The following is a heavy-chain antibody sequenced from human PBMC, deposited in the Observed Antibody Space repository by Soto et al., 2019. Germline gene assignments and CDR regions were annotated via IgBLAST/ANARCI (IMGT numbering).Heavy chain of an antibody. Sequence: QITLKESGPTLVKPTQTLTLTCTFSGFSLSTSGVGVGWIRQPPGKALEWLALIYWDDDKRYSPSLKSRLTITQDTSKNQVVLKKTNIEPVDTATYYCAHRPHGDYNLGFDYWGQGTLVTVSS. J-gene: IGHJ4*02. D-gene: IGHD4-17*01. V-gene: IGHV2-5*02. CDR3: AHRPHGDYNLGFDY. CDR1: GFSLSTSGVG. CDR2: IYWDDDK.